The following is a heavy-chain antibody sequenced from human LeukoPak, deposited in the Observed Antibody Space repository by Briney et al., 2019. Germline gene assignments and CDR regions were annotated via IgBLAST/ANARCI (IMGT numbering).Heavy chain of an antibody. Sequence: PGGSLRLSCAASGFTFSNYNMNWVRQTPGKGLEWVSSITRGSIYTFYADSVKGRFTISRDNAKNSLYLQMNSLRAEDTAIYYCATYRQVLLPFESWGQGTLVTVSS. V-gene: IGHV3-21*04. CDR1: GFTFSNYN. CDR2: ITRGSIYT. D-gene: IGHD5-18*01. J-gene: IGHJ4*02. CDR3: ATYRQVLLPFES.